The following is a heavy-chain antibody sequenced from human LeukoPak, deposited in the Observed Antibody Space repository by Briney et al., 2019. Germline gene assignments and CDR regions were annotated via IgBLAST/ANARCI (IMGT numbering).Heavy chain of an antibody. J-gene: IGHJ4*02. V-gene: IGHV1-2*02. D-gene: IGHD3-10*01. CDR2: FNPNSGGT. CDR3: ARVRSTDGSGSSFTLRY. Sequence: ASVKVSCKASGYTFTGYYINWVRQAPGQGLEWMGWFNPNSGGTTYAQKFQGRVTMTRDTAISTAYMELSRLRSDDKAVYYCARVRSTDGSGSSFTLRYWGQGTLVTVSS. CDR1: GYTFTGYY.